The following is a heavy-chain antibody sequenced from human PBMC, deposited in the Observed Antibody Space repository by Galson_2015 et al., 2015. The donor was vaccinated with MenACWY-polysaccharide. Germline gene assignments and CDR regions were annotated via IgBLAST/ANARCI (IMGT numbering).Heavy chain of an antibody. J-gene: IGHJ4*02. V-gene: IGHV3-48*02. D-gene: IGHD1-26*01. CDR2: ISSSGTI. CDR3: ARVLKGLVGATPDY. CDR1: GFTFSSYR. Sequence: SLRLSCAASGFTFSSYRMNWVRQAPGKGLEWVSYISSSGTIYCADSVKGRFTISRDNGKNSLYLLMNSLRDDDTAVYYCARVLKGLVGATPDYWGQGTLVTVSS.